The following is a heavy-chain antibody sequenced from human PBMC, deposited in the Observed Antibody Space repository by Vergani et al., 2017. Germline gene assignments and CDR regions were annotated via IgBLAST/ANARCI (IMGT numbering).Heavy chain of an antibody. Sequence: EVRLLESGGKLIQPGGSLRLSCITSGFTFSDFAIHWVRQTPGKGLEWVSGINTGGEITHYADSVRGRFTISRDDSKDTVYLQMHSLRAEDTAIYYCVKEKIDLGSYFFDSWGHGILVTVSS. CDR3: VKEKIDLGSYFFDS. J-gene: IGHJ4*01. CDR1: GFTFSDFA. CDR2: INTGGEIT. D-gene: IGHD2/OR15-2a*01. V-gene: IGHV3-23*01.